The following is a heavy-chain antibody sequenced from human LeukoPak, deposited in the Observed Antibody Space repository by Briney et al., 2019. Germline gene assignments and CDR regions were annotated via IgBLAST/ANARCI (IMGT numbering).Heavy chain of an antibody. CDR3: GRVYCSTTSCYDYYDCYMDV. CDR1: GFRFDDYG. D-gene: IGHD2-2*01. CDR2: TNWDGAST. Sequence: GGSLRLSCAASGFRFDDYGMSWVRHVPGKGLEWVSGTNWDGASTGYADSVKGRFTISRDNVKNFLYLQMNSLRVEDTALYFCGRVYCSTTSCYDYYDCYMDVWGKGTTVTVSS. J-gene: IGHJ6*03. V-gene: IGHV3-20*04.